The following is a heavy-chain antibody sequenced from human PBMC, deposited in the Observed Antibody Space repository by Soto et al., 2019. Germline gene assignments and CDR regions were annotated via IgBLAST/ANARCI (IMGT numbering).Heavy chain of an antibody. V-gene: IGHV1-2*02. CDR3: ARFRPGPSLTTDLEWVHY. CDR1: GYTFTGYY. CDR2: INPNSGGT. J-gene: IGHJ4*02. Sequence: ASVKVSFKASGYTFTGYYMHWVRQAPGQGLEWMGWINPNSGGTNYAQKFQGRVTMTRDTSISTAYMELSRLRSDDTAVYYCARFRPGPSLTTDLEWVHYWVKGTLVTSPQ. D-gene: IGHD1-26*01.